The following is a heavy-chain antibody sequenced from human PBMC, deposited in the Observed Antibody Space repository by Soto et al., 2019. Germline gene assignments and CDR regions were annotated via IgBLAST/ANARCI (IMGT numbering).Heavy chain of an antibody. CDR3: ARWNWNYASGDLGFDY. J-gene: IGHJ4*02. D-gene: IGHD1-7*01. Sequence: QVQLVQSGAEVKKPGASVKGSCKASGYTFTSYAMHWVRQAPGQRLEWMGWINAGNDNTKYSQKFQGRVTITRDTAASTAYMELSSLRSEDTAVYYCARWNWNYASGDLGFDYWGQGTLVTVSS. V-gene: IGHV1-3*01. CDR2: INAGNDNT. CDR1: GYTFTSYA.